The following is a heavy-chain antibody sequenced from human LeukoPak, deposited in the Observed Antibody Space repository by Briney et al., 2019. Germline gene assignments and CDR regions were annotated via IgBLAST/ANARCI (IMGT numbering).Heavy chain of an antibody. V-gene: IGHV3-21*06. CDR1: GFSFTSYA. CDR3: ARVEATTARSYYYYDMDV. J-gene: IGHJ6*03. CDR2: ITTGSSYI. Sequence: PGGTLRLSCSASGFSFTSYAMNWVRQAPGKGLEWVSSITTGSSYIYYADSVRGRFSFSSDNAKHSLYLEMKSLRAEDTAVYYCARVEATTARSYYYYDMDVWGKGTTVTVPS. D-gene: IGHD1-1*01.